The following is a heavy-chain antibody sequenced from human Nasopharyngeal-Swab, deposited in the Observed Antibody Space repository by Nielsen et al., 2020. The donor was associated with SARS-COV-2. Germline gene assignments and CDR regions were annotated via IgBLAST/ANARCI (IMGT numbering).Heavy chain of an antibody. CDR3: AVGKIAAGDYYYYYGMDF. V-gene: IGHV1-3*01. Sequence: ASVKVSCKASGYTFTSYAMHWVRQAPGQRLEWMGWINAGNGNTKYSQKFQGRVTITRDTSASTAYMELSSLRSEDTAVYYCAVGKIAAGDYYYYYGMDFCGQGTTVTVSS. CDR1: GYTFTSYA. J-gene: IGHJ6*02. D-gene: IGHD6-13*01. CDR2: INAGNGNT.